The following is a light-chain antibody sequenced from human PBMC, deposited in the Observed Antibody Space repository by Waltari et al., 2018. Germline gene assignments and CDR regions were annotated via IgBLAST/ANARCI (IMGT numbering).Light chain of an antibody. CDR1: QDIRRW. CDR2: DAS. CDR3: QQSNDFPLT. J-gene: IGKJ4*01. V-gene: IGKV1-12*01. Sequence: DIQMTQSPSSVSASVGDRVIMTCRASQDIRRWVAWYQQKPGQAPKFLIYDASTLQSWVPPRFSGRGSGTDFTLTISSLQPEDFATYYCQQSNDFPLTFGGGTKVEI.